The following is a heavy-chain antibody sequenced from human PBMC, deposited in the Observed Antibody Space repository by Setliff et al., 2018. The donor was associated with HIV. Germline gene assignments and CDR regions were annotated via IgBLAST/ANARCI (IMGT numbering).Heavy chain of an antibody. CDR3: ATCRHRPSNWFDP. CDR1: GGSVSSPSYY. J-gene: IGHJ5*02. CDR2: VYNSGIT. V-gene: IGHV4-39*07. Sequence: SETLSLTCAVSGGSVSSPSYYWGWIRQPPGKGLEWIGSVYNSGITFKNPSLKSRVTISVDRSGNQFSLRLTSVTAADTAVYYCATCRHRPSNWFDPWGQGTVVTVS.